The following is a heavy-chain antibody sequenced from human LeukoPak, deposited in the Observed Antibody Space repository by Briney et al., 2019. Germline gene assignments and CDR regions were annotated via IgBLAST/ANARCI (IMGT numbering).Heavy chain of an antibody. J-gene: IGHJ4*02. CDR1: GGSISSYY. Sequence: SETLSLTCTVSGGSISSYYWSWIRQPPGKGLEWIGYIYYSGSTNYNPSLKSRVTISVDTSKNQFSLKLSSVTAADTAVYYCATCRYSSGWYIDYWGQGTLVTVCS. V-gene: IGHV4-59*08. CDR2: IYYSGST. CDR3: ATCRYSSGWYIDY. D-gene: IGHD6-19*01.